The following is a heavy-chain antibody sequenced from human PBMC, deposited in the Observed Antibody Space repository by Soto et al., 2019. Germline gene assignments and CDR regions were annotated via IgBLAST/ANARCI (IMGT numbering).Heavy chain of an antibody. V-gene: IGHV3-30-3*01. D-gene: IGHD3-9*01. CDR1: GFTFSSYA. Sequence: PGGSLRLSCAASGFTFSSYAMHWVRQAPGKGLEWVAVISYDGSNKYYADSVKGRFTISRDNSKNTLYLQMNSLRAEDTAVYYCARDGEHTWFYDILTGYYKGYYYYGMDVWGQGTTVTVSS. CDR2: ISYDGSNK. CDR3: ARDGEHTWFYDILTGYYKGYYYYGMDV. J-gene: IGHJ6*02.